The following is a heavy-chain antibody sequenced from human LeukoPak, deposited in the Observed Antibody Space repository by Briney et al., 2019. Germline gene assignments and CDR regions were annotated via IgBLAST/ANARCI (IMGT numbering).Heavy chain of an antibody. CDR2: INNSGST. CDR1: GGSISTFY. CDR3: AREGGDSWWLDP. J-gene: IGHJ5*02. D-gene: IGHD6-25*01. V-gene: IGHV4-4*07. Sequence: PSETLSLTCTVSGGSISTFYWTGSRQPAGKGLEGSGRINNSGSTNYNPSLRSRVSMSVDRSKTQFSVTLSSVTAADTVVYFCAREGGDSWWLDPWGQGTLVSVSS.